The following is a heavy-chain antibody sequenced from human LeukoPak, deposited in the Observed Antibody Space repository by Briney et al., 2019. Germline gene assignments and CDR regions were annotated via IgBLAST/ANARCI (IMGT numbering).Heavy chain of an antibody. CDR1: GFTFSSYW. Sequence: GGSLRLSCAVSGFTFSSYWMSWVRQAPGKGLEWVANVKQDGSEKNYVDSVKGRFTISRDNSKNTLYLQMNSLRAEDTAVYYCAKGNSYGTRNYFDYWGQGTLVTVSS. V-gene: IGHV3-7*01. D-gene: IGHD5-18*01. CDR2: VKQDGSEK. J-gene: IGHJ4*02. CDR3: AKGNSYGTRNYFDY.